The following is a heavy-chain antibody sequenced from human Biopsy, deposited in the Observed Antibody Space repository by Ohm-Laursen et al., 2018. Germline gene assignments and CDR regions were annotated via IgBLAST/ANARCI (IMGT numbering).Heavy chain of an antibody. Sequence: TLSLTCSVSGASVKTSGYFWAWIRQRPGKDLEWIGYIFYNERTHYNPSLTSRLAISFDTSNNRISLQLRSVSVADTAVYYCVREPKTGTAEAWYFDLWGRGSPVTVPS. CDR1: GASVKTSGYF. CDR2: IFYNERT. CDR3: VREPKTGTAEAWYFDL. D-gene: IGHD3-9*01. V-gene: IGHV4-31*03. J-gene: IGHJ2*01.